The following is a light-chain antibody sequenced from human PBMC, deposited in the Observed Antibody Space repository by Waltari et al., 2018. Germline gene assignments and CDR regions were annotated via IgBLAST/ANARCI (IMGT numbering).Light chain of an antibody. V-gene: IGKV3-20*01. CDR2: GAS. Sequence: SCRVRQSLTKKYLAWYQQKPGQAPRLLIYGASSRAAGIPDRFSGSGSGTDFTLTISRLEPEDFGVYYCQQYGSSIMYTFGQGTKLEIK. J-gene: IGKJ2*01. CDR3: QQYGSSIMYT. CDR1: QSLTKKY.